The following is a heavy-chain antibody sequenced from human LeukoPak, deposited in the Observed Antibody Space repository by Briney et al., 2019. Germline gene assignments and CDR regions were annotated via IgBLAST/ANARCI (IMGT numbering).Heavy chain of an antibody. CDR1: GGSFSGYY. J-gene: IGHJ4*02. Sequence: SETLSLTCAVYGGSFSGYYWSWIRQPPGKGLEWIGEINHSGSTNYNPSLKSRVTISVDTSKNQFSLKLSSVTAADTAVYYCAGSPLIYYDTSGYYLSWGQGTLVTVSS. D-gene: IGHD3-22*01. CDR2: INHSGST. V-gene: IGHV4-34*01. CDR3: AGSPLIYYDTSGYYLS.